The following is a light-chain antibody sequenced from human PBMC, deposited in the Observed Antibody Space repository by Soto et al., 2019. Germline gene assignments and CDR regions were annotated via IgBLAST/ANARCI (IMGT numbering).Light chain of an antibody. CDR2: GAS. Sequence: EIVLTQSPGTLSLSPGERATLSCRASQSVSSSYLAWYQQKPGQAPRLLIYGASSSATGIPDRFSGSGSGTDFTLTISRLEPEDFAVYYYQQYCSSPSFGQGTKLEIK. CDR3: QQYCSSPS. V-gene: IGKV3-20*01. J-gene: IGKJ2*01. CDR1: QSVSSSY.